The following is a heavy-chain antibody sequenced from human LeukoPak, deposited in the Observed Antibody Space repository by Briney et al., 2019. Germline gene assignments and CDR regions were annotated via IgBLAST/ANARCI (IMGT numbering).Heavy chain of an antibody. D-gene: IGHD6-19*01. CDR3: ARDSQWLNFDY. CDR2: ISSSSSYI. Sequence: GGSLRLSCAATGFTFSSYSMNWVRQAPGKGLEWVSSISSSSSYIYYADSVKGRFTISRDNAKNSLYLQMNSLRAEDTAVYYCARDSQWLNFDYWGQGTLVTVSS. V-gene: IGHV3-21*01. CDR1: GFTFSSYS. J-gene: IGHJ4*02.